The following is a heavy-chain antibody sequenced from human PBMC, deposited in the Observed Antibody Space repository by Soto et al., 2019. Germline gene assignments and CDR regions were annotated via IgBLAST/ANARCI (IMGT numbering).Heavy chain of an antibody. J-gene: IGHJ4*02. CDR2: INHSGST. V-gene: IGHV4-34*01. CDR3: ASGDAVGEDY. CDR1: GWYFSCYY. D-gene: IGHD3-16*01. Sequence: PSDTLSLTCAFSGWYFSCYYLSWIRQPPGKGLEWIGEINHSGSTNYNPSLKSRVTISVDTSKNQFSLKLSSVTAADTAVYYCASGDAVGEDYWGQGTLVTVSS.